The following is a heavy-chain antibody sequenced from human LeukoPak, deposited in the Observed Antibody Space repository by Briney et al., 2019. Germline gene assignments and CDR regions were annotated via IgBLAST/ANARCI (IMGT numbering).Heavy chain of an antibody. V-gene: IGHV4-59*12. CDR3: ARKNGQWLVFIQNRFDP. D-gene: IGHD6-19*01. J-gene: IGHJ5*02. Sequence: SETLSLTCTVSGGSISSYYWSWIRLPPGKGLEWIGYIYYSRSTNYNPSLKSRVTISVDTSKNQFSLKLSSVTAADTAVYYCARKNGQWLVFIQNRFDPWGQGTLVTVSS. CDR1: GGSISSYY. CDR2: IYYSRST.